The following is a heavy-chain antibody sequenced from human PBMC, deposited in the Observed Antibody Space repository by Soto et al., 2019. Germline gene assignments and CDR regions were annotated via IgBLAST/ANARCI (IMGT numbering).Heavy chain of an antibody. Sequence: PGWSLRLSCAASGFTFSNYSMSWVRQAPGKGLEWVSGMNSGGRSYYADSVKGRFTISRDTSKNMLYLQMSSLRADDTAVFYCAKALQYSSSRDYFYYGMDVWGQGTTVTVSS. D-gene: IGHD6-6*01. J-gene: IGHJ6*02. CDR2: MNSGGRS. CDR3: AKALQYSSSRDYFYYGMDV. V-gene: IGHV3-23*01. CDR1: GFTFSNYS.